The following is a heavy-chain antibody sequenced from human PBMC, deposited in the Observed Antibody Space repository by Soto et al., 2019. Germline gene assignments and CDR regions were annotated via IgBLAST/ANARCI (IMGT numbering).Heavy chain of an antibody. J-gene: IGHJ5*02. V-gene: IGHV3-7*01. D-gene: IGHD3-16*01. Sequence: PGWSLRLSCASSVFIFNTHWMRWVRQAPEKGLEWVAHTKLDGSEKYYVDSAKGRFTISRDNTRNSLYLQMNSLRADDTALYYCVAWGTSTSNPWGQGILVTVSS. CDR3: VAWGTSTSNP. CDR1: VFIFNTHW. CDR2: TKLDGSEK.